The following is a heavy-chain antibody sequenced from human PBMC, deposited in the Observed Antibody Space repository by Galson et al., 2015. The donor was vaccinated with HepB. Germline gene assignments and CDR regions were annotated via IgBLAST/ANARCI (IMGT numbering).Heavy chain of an antibody. J-gene: IGHJ4*02. D-gene: IGHD2-21*01. CDR1: GFTFRSYG. Sequence: SLRLSCAASGFTFRSYGLRWVRQTPGKGLEWVAFISFDGSLQDYADTAKGRFTVSRDNSRKISFLQMSSLRTDDTAIYYCARDAYCAGGNCYSGLAHWGQGTLVTVSS. CDR2: ISFDGSLQ. V-gene: IGHV3-30-3*01. CDR3: ARDAYCAGGNCYSGLAH.